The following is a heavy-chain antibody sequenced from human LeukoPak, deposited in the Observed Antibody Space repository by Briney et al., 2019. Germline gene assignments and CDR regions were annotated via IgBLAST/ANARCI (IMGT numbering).Heavy chain of an antibody. Sequence: SETLSLTCTVSGGSISSYYWSWFRHPPGKGLEWIGYIYYSGSTNYNPSLKSRVTISVDTSKNQFSLKLSSVTAADTAVYYCARGNTAMVAYYFDYWGQGTLVTVSS. CDR2: IYYSGST. D-gene: IGHD5-18*01. V-gene: IGHV4-59*01. J-gene: IGHJ4*02. CDR1: GGSISSYY. CDR3: ARGNTAMVAYYFDY.